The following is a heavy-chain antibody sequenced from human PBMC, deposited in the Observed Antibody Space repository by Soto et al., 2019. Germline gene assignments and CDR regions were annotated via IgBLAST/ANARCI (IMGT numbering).Heavy chain of an antibody. V-gene: IGHV3-9*01. Sequence: GGSLRLSCAASGFTFDDYAMHWVRQAPGKGLEWVSGISWNSGSIGYADSVKGRFTISRDNAKNSLYLQMNSLRAEDTALYYCAKSLRFLEWSFDYWGQGTLVTVS. CDR2: ISWNSGSI. CDR3: AKSLRFLEWSFDY. CDR1: GFTFDDYA. J-gene: IGHJ4*02. D-gene: IGHD3-3*01.